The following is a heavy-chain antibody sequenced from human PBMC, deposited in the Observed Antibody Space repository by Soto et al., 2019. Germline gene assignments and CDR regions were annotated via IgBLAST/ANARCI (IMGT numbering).Heavy chain of an antibody. D-gene: IGHD3-22*01. CDR2: IRSKAYGGTT. Sequence: GGALRLSCTASGFTFGDYPMSWFRQAPGKGLEWVGFIRSKAYGGTTEYAASVKGRFTISRDDSKSIAYLQMNSLKTEDTAVYYCTRDGWDYYDSSGYVLDYWGQRTLVTVSS. J-gene: IGHJ4*02. CDR3: TRDGWDYYDSSGYVLDY. CDR1: GFTFGDYP. V-gene: IGHV3-49*03.